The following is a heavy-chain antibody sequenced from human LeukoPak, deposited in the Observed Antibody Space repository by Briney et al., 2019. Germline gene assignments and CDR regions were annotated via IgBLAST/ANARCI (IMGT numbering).Heavy chain of an antibody. J-gene: IGHJ3*02. Sequence: PSETLSLTCAVYGGSFSGYYWSWIRQPPGKGLEWIGEINHSGSTNYNPSLKSRVTISVDTSKNQFSLKLSSVTAADTAVYYCARGSDYDFWSGYQPSDAFDIWGQGAMVTVSS. V-gene: IGHV4-34*01. CDR1: GGSFSGYY. CDR3: ARGSDYDFWSGYQPSDAFDI. D-gene: IGHD3-3*01. CDR2: INHSGST.